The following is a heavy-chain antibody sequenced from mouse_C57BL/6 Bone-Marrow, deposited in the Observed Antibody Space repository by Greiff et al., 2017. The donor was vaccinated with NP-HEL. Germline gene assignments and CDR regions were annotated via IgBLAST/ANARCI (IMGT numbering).Heavy chain of an antibody. D-gene: IGHD2-1*01. CDR1: GFTFSDYY. CDR3: ARDGLYGNPWYFDV. CDR2: INYDGSST. J-gene: IGHJ1*03. V-gene: IGHV5-16*01. Sequence: EVQVVESEGGLVQPGSSMKLSCTASGFTFSDYYMAWVRQVPEKGLEWVANINYDGSSTYYLDSLKSRFIISRDNAKNILYLQMSSLKSEDTATYYCARDGLYGNPWYFDVWGTGTTVTVSS.